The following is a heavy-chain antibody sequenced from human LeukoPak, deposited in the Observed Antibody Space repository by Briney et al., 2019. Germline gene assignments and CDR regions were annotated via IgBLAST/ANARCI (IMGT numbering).Heavy chain of an antibody. CDR2: ISWNSGSI. CDR3: ARGGAARPDF. Sequence: GGSLRLSCAASGFTFDDYAMHWVRQAPGKGLEWVSGISWNSGSIGYADSVKGRFTISRDNAKNSLYLQMNSLRVDDTAIYYCARGGAARPDFWGQGTLVTVSS. V-gene: IGHV3-9*01. CDR1: GFTFDDYA. D-gene: IGHD6-6*01. J-gene: IGHJ4*02.